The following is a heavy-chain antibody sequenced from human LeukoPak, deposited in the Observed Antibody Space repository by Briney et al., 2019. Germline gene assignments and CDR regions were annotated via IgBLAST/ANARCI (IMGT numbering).Heavy chain of an antibody. CDR3: ARASYCGGDCYDLDY. CDR1: GFTFSSYW. V-gene: IGHV3-7*01. D-gene: IGHD2-21*02. CDR2: IKQDGSEK. Sequence: GGSLRLSCAASGFTFSSYWMSWVRQAPGKGLEWVANIKQDGSEKYYVDSVKGRFTISRDNAKNSLYLQMNSLRAEDTAVYYCARASYCGGDCYDLDYWGQGTLVTVSS. J-gene: IGHJ4*02.